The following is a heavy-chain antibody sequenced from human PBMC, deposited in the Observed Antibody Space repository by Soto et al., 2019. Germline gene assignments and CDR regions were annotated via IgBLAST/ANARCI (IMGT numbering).Heavy chain of an antibody. V-gene: IGHV4-31*03. Sequence: SETLSLTCTVSGGSISSGGYYWSWIRQHPGKGLEWIGYIYYSGSTYYNPSLKSRVTISVDTSKNQFSLKLSSVTAADTAVYYCARDGTAGTTFAFDIWGQGTMVTVSS. D-gene: IGHD1-1*01. J-gene: IGHJ3*02. CDR3: ARDGTAGTTFAFDI. CDR2: IYYSGST. CDR1: GGSISSGGYY.